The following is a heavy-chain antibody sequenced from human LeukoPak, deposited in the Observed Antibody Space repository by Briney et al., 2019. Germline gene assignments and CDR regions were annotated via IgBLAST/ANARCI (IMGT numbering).Heavy chain of an antibody. CDR2: ISSNSRFI. CDR1: GFTFSDYS. J-gene: IGHJ4*02. Sequence: GGSLRLSCVASGFTFSDYSMNWVRQAPGKGLEWVSSISSNSRFIYYADSVEGRFTVSRDNAANSLYLHMNTLRAGDTAVYYYARDQTSSFPLREVDYWGQGTLVTVSS. V-gene: IGHV3-21*01. D-gene: IGHD3-10*01. CDR3: ARDQTSSFPLREVDY.